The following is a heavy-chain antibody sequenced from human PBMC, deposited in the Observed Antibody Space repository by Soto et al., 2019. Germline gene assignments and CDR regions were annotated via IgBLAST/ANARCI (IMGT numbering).Heavy chain of an antibody. D-gene: IGHD5-12*01. J-gene: IGHJ4*02. CDR2: IYYSGST. V-gene: IGHV4-59*01. Sequence: SETLSLTCTVSGGSISSYYWSWIRQPPGKGLEWIGYIYYSGSTNYNPSLKSRVTISVDTSKNQFSLKLSSVTAADTAVYYCASNGPYGGYYFDYWGQGTLVTVSS. CDR1: GGSISSYY. CDR3: ASNGPYGGYYFDY.